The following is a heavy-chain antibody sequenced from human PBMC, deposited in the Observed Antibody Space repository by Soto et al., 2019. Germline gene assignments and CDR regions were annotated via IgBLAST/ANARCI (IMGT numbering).Heavy chain of an antibody. Sequence: PSETLCLTCTVSGGSISSYYWSWIRQPPGKGLEWIGYIYYSGSTNYNPSLKSRVTISVDTSKNQFSLKLSSVTAADTAVYYCARASGGEDNWFDPWGQGTLVTVSS. CDR2: IYYSGST. CDR3: ARASGGEDNWFDP. V-gene: IGHV4-59*01. J-gene: IGHJ5*02. CDR1: GGSISSYY. D-gene: IGHD3-10*01.